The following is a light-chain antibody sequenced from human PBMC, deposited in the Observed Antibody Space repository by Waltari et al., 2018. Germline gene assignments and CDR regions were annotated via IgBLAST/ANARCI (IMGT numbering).Light chain of an antibody. V-gene: IGLV2-11*01. CDR3: CSYAGSYV. CDR2: DVS. CDR1: SSDVGGYNY. Sequence: QSALTQPRSVSGSPGQSVTISCTRTSSDVGGYNYVSWYQQHPGKAPKLMIYDVSKRPSGVADRFSGSKSGNTASLTISGLQAEDEADYYCCSYAGSYVFGTGTKVTVL. J-gene: IGLJ1*01.